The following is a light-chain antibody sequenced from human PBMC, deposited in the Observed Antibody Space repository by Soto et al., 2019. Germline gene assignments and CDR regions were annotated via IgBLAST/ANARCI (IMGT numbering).Light chain of an antibody. CDR1: QSVTSSY. CDR2: VAS. CDR3: QQYGSSPWT. V-gene: IGKV3-20*01. Sequence: EIVLTQSPGTLSLSPGERASLSCRASQSVTSSYLAWYQQKTGQAPRLLIYVASNRATGIPDRFSGSGSGTDLTLTINRLEHEDFAVYYCQQYGSSPWTFGQGTKKENK. J-gene: IGKJ1*01.